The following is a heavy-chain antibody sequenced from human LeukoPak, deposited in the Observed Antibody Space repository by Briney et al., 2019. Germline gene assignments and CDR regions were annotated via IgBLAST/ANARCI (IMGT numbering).Heavy chain of an antibody. V-gene: IGHV3-30*18. CDR2: ISYDGSNK. CDR1: GFTFRSYG. J-gene: IGHJ4*02. CDR3: AKDIHYRGITLGGTDY. D-gene: IGHD4-23*01. Sequence: GGSLRLSCAASGFTFRSYGMHWVRQAPGKGLEWVAVISYDGSNKYYADSVKGRFTTSRDNYKNTLYLQMSSLRAEDTAVYYCAKDIHYRGITLGGTDYWGQGTLVTVSS.